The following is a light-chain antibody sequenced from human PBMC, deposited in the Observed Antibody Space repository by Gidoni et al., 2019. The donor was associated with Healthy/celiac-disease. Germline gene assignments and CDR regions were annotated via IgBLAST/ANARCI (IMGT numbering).Light chain of an antibody. J-gene: IGKJ2*01. CDR3: QQRSNWPPYT. CDR1: QSVSSY. Sequence: EIVLTPSPATLSLSPGERATLSCRASQSVSSYLAWYQQKPGQAPRLLIYDASNTATGIPTRFSGRGSGTDFTLTISSLEPEDFAVYYGQQRSNWPPYTFGQGTKLEIK. CDR2: DAS. V-gene: IGKV3-11*01.